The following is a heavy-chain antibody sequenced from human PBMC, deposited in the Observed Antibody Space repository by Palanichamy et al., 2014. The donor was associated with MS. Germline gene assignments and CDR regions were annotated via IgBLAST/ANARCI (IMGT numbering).Heavy chain of an antibody. CDR2: ISYDGSNK. CDR3: AREMYSNYFDY. CDR1: GFTFSSYA. J-gene: IGHJ4*02. V-gene: IGHV3-30-3*01. D-gene: IGHD4-11*01. Sequence: QVQLVESGGGVVQPGRSLRLSCAASGFTFSSYAMHWVRQAPGKGLEWVAVISYDGSNKYYADSVKGRFTISRDNSKNTLYLQMNSLRAEDTAVYYCAREMYSNYFDYWGQGTPVTVSS.